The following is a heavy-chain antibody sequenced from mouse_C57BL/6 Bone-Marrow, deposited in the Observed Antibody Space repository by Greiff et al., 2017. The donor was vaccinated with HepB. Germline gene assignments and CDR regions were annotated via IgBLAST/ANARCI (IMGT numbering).Heavy chain of an antibody. Sequence: QVQLQQPGAELVKPGASVKMSCKASGYTFTSYWITWVKQRPGQGLEWIGDIYPGSGSTNYNEKFKSKATLTVDTSSSTAYMQLSSLTSEDSAVYYCARGAYYYGSSYHAMDYWGQGTSVTVSS. V-gene: IGHV1-55*01. J-gene: IGHJ4*01. CDR3: ARGAYYYGSSYHAMDY. CDR2: IYPGSGST. D-gene: IGHD1-1*01. CDR1: GYTFTSYW.